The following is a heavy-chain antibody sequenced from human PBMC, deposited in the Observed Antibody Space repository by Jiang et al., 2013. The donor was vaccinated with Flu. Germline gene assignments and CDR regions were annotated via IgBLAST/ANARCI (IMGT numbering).Heavy chain of an antibody. CDR1: GGTFSSYT. CDR2: IIPILGIA. D-gene: IGHD3-22*01. J-gene: IGHJ6*02. V-gene: IGHV1-69*04. CDR3: ATGRDYYDSNGYYRRNYQGMDV. Sequence: SGAEVKKPGSSVKVSCKASGGTFSSYTISWVRQAPGQGLEWMGRIIPILGIANYAQKFQGRVTITADKSTSTAYMELSSLRSEDTAVYYCATGRDYYDSNGYYRRNYQGMDVWGQGTTVTVSS.